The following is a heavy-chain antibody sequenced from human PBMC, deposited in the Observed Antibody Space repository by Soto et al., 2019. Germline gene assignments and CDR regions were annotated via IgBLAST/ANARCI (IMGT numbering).Heavy chain of an antibody. Sequence: EVQLLESGGGLVQPGGSLRLSCAASGFTFSSYAMSWVRQAPGKGLEWVSAISGSGGRTYYADSVKGRFTVSRTNSTNTLYRQMNSRRAEDTAVYYCAKDDYDYVWGSYRSPPLDYWGQGTLVTVSS. D-gene: IGHD3-16*02. CDR3: AKDDYDYVWGSYRSPPLDY. CDR1: GFTFSSYA. CDR2: ISGSGGRT. J-gene: IGHJ4*02. V-gene: IGHV3-23*01.